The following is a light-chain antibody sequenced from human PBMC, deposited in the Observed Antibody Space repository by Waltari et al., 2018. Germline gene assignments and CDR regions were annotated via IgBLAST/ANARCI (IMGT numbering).Light chain of an antibody. V-gene: IGLV1-47*01. CDR3: ALCDDSLCGVV. Sequence: QSVLTQPPSASGTPGQRVTISCSGSSSNVGSNYVYWYQQLPGTTPKVLIYRNDGRPSSVPDRIYGSKSDTSASLDISGLRSEDEADYYCALCDDSLCGVVVGGGTKVTVL. CDR2: RND. CDR1: SSNVGSNY. J-gene: IGLJ2*01.